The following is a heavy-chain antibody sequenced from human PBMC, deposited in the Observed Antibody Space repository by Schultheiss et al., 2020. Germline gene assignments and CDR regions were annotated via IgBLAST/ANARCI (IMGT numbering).Heavy chain of an antibody. V-gene: IGHV3-21*01. Sequence: EGSLRLSCAASGFTFSSFWMSWVRQAPGKGLEWVSSISGGSTYYADSVKGRFTISRDNAKNSLFLQMNSLRAEDTAVYYCASSGGYCSRTTCSTWDYWGQGTLVTVSS. CDR3: ASSGGYCSRTTCSTWDY. CDR1: GFTFSSFW. J-gene: IGHJ4*02. D-gene: IGHD2-2*02. CDR2: ISGGST.